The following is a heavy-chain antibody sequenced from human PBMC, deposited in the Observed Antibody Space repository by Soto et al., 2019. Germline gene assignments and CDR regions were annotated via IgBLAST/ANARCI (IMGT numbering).Heavy chain of an antibody. CDR3: AKLTYPSDSTGYYYERVSGWIDS. V-gene: IGHV3-23*01. CDR1: GFMFSSYA. D-gene: IGHD3-22*01. Sequence: EVQLLESGGGLIQPGGSLRLSCAASGFMFSSYAMSWVRQAPGKGLEWGSSISASGGTANLADSVEGRCTISRDNSKSPLYLQMNSLRAEDTAVYYCAKLTYPSDSTGYYYERVSGWIDSWGQGTLVTVSS. J-gene: IGHJ5*01. CDR2: ISASGGTA.